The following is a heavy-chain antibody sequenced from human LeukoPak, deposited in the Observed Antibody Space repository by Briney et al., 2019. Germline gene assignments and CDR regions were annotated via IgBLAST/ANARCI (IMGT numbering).Heavy chain of an antibody. J-gene: IGHJ3*02. D-gene: IGHD5-12*01. V-gene: IGHV3-7*01. Sequence: GGSLRLSCAASGFTFSNYWMSWVRQAPGKGLEWVANIKQDGSEKNYVDSVKGRFTISRDNAKKSLYLQMNSLRVEDTALYYCARTRGYDGYDAFDIWGQGTKVTVSS. CDR1: GFTFSNYW. CDR2: IKQDGSEK. CDR3: ARTRGYDGYDAFDI.